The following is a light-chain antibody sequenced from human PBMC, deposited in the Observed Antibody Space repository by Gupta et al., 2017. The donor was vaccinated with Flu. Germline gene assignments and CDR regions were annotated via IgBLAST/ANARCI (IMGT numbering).Light chain of an antibody. Sequence: QSTLTQPPSTSGTPGQRVTISCYGTTSSIGSNAVNWYQHLAGTAPKLLVYNDNQRPSGIPDRFSGSKSGTSASLAISGLQSEDEASYYCAAWDDSLNAYVFGSGTKVTAL. V-gene: IGLV1-44*01. CDR2: NDN. J-gene: IGLJ1*01. CDR3: AAWDDSLNAYV. CDR1: TSSIGSNA.